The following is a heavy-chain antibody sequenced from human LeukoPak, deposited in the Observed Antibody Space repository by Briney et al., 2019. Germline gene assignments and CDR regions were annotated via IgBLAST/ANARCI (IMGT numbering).Heavy chain of an antibody. CDR3: ARDPPLWFGVFDY. V-gene: IGHV1-3*01. CDR2: INAGNGNT. J-gene: IGHJ4*02. CDR1: GYTFTSYA. D-gene: IGHD3-10*01. Sequence: ASVKVSCKASGYTFTSYAMHWVRQAPGQRLEWMGWINAGNGNTKYSQKFQGRVTITRDTSASTAYMELSSLRSEDTAVYYCARDPPLWFGVFDYWGQGTLVTVSP.